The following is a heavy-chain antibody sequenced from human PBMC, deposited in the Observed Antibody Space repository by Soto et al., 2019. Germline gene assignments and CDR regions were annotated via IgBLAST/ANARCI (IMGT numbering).Heavy chain of an antibody. D-gene: IGHD6-6*01. CDR2: IYYSGST. CDR3: ARGRSSSWYYYYGMDV. CDR1: GGSISSGGYY. J-gene: IGHJ6*02. Sequence: SETLSLTCTVSGGSISSGGYYWSWIRQHPGKGLEWIGYIYYSGSTYYNPSLKSRVTISVDTSKNQFSLKLSSVTAADTAVYYCARGRSSSWYYYYGMDVWGQGTTVTVSS. V-gene: IGHV4-31*03.